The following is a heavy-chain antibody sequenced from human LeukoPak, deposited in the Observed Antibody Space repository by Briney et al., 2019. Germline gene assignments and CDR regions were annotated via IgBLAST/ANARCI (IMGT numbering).Heavy chain of an antibody. CDR3: AREPIVGATLDY. Sequence: SETLSLTCTVSSVSIRNYYWSWIRQPPGKGLEWIGYVYYSGSTHYNPSLKSRVTISIDTSKNQFSLKLKSVTSADTAVYYCAREPIVGATLDYWGQGTLVTVSS. D-gene: IGHD1-26*01. CDR2: VYYSGST. V-gene: IGHV4-59*13. CDR1: SVSIRNYY. J-gene: IGHJ4*02.